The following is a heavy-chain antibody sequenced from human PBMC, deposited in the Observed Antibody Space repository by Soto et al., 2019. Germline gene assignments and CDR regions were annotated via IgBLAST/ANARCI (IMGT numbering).Heavy chain of an antibody. CDR1: GFTFSSYG. CDR2: ISSDGSTK. Sequence: HPGGSLRLSCVASGFTFSSYGIHWVRQAPGKGLEWVAVISSDGSTKYYADSVKGRFTISRDNSKNTLYLQMDSLRPEDTAVYYCAKEVAVAGDFDYWGHGTLVTVSS. D-gene: IGHD6-19*01. V-gene: IGHV3-30*18. CDR3: AKEVAVAGDFDY. J-gene: IGHJ4*01.